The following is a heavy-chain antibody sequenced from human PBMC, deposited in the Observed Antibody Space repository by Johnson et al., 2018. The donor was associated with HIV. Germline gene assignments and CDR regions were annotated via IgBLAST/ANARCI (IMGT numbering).Heavy chain of an antibody. D-gene: IGHD2-8*02. J-gene: IGHJ3*02. Sequence: EVQLVESGGGLVQPGGSRRLSCAASGFMFSTYWMSWVRQAPGKGLEWVANIKHDGSEEYYVASVRGRFTISRDNAKNSLYLQMNSLRVEDTAVYFCARDLPYCSGGLCQTDAFDIWGQGTMVSVSS. CDR3: ARDLPYCSGGLCQTDAFDI. CDR1: GFMFSTYW. V-gene: IGHV3-7*05. CDR2: IKHDGSEE.